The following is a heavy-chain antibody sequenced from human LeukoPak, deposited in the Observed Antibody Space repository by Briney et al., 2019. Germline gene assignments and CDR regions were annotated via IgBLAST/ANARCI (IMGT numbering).Heavy chain of an antibody. J-gene: IGHJ4*02. CDR2: IHHSGST. CDR1: GGSISRNSYY. V-gene: IGHV4-39*01. CDR3: ARRHPSYGTLDY. Sequence: SETLSLTCTVSGGSISRNSYYWGWIRQPPGKGLEWIGSIHHSGSTYYNPSLKSRVTISVDTSKNQFSLKLSSVTAADTAVYYCARRHPSYGTLDYWGQGTLVTVSS. D-gene: IGHD5-18*01.